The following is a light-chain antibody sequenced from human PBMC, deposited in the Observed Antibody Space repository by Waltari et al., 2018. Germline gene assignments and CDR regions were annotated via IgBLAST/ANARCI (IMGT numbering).Light chain of an antibody. CDR2: RNN. V-gene: IGLV1-47*01. Sequence: QSVLTQRPSSSGTPRQRVPIACSGSNSNTASIYVYWYQQLPGTAPKLLIYRNNQRPSGVPDRFSGSKSGTSASLAISGLRSDDEADYSCAAWDDSLSGVVFGGGTKLTVL. CDR1: NSNTASIY. CDR3: AAWDDSLSGVV. J-gene: IGLJ2*01.